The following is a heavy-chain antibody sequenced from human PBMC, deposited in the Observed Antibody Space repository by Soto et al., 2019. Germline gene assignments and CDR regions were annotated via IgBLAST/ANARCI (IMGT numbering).Heavy chain of an antibody. J-gene: IGHJ4*02. CDR2: IYSGGST. Sequence: GGSLRLSCAASGFTVSSNYMSWVRQAPGKGLEWVSVIYSGGSTYYADSVKGRFTISRDKSKNTLYLQMNSLRAEDTAVYYCARENWNLFKALDYWGQGTLVTVSS. CDR3: ARENWNLFKALDY. D-gene: IGHD1-7*01. CDR1: GFTVSSNY. V-gene: IGHV3-66*01.